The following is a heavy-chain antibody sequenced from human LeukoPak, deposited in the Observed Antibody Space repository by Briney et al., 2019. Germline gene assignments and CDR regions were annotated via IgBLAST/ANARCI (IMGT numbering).Heavy chain of an antibody. Sequence: GRSLRLSCAASGFTFSSYGMHWVRQAPGKGLEWVGVISYDGTYKFYVDSVQGRFTISRDNSKNTLYLQMNSLRAEDTAVYYCARARSYYYDSSGYSHDYWGQGTLVTVSS. CDR3: ARARSYYYDSSGYSHDY. CDR1: GFTFSSYG. D-gene: IGHD3-22*01. V-gene: IGHV3-30*03. CDR2: ISYDGTYK. J-gene: IGHJ4*02.